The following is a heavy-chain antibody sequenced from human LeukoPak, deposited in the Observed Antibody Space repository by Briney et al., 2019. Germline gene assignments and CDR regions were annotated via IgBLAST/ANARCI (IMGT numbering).Heavy chain of an antibody. CDR2: INHSGST. D-gene: IGHD1-26*01. V-gene: IGHV4-34*01. J-gene: IGHJ6*02. Sequence: ASETLSLTCAVYGGSSGYYWSWIRQPPGKGLEWIGEINHSGSTNYNPSLKSRVTISVDTSKNQFSLKLSSVTAADTAVYYCARGLVVGRYYYYGMDVWGQGTTVTVSS. CDR3: ARGLVVGRYYYYGMDV. CDR1: GGSSGYY.